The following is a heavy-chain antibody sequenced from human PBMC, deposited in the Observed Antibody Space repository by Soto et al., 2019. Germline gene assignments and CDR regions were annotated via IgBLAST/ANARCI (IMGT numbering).Heavy chain of an antibody. Sequence: EVQLLESGGGLVQPGGSLRLSCAASGFTFSSYVMNWVRQAPGKGLEWVSTISGSGGSTYYADSVEGRFTFSRDNSKNTLHLLMNSLRAEDTAVYYCATGGSNGWYEAFEIWGQGTMVTVSS. J-gene: IGHJ3*02. CDR1: GFTFSSYV. D-gene: IGHD6-19*01. CDR2: ISGSGGST. V-gene: IGHV3-23*01. CDR3: ATGGSNGWYEAFEI.